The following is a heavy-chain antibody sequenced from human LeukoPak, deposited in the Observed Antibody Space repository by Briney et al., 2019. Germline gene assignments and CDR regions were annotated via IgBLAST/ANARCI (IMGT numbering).Heavy chain of an antibody. D-gene: IGHD1-26*01. CDR1: GYSFSSFG. V-gene: IGHV1-18*01. Sequence: EASVKVSCKAFGYSFSSFGINWVRQAPGQGLEWMGWISAYNGDTKYEQKFQGRVTMTTDTSTSTVYMELRSLRYDDTAVYYCARGTWEAAATPHSFDTWSQGTLVTVSS. CDR2: ISAYNGDT. CDR3: ARGTWEAAATPHSFDT. J-gene: IGHJ4*02.